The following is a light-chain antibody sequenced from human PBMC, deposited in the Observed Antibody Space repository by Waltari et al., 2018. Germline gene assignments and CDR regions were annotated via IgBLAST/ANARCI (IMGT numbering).Light chain of an antibody. CDR1: QSISSG. Sequence: DIQMTQSPSTLSASVGDRVTITCRASQSISSGLAWYQQKPGKAPKLLIYKASNLESGVPSMFSGSGSGTEFALTISSLQPDDFATYYCQQYSSYPTWTFGQGTKVEIK. CDR2: KAS. V-gene: IGKV1-5*03. J-gene: IGKJ1*01. CDR3: QQYSSYPTWT.